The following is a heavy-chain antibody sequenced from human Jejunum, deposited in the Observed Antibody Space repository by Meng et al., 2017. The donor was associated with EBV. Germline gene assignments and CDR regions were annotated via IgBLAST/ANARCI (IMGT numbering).Heavy chain of an antibody. CDR2: ISAYHGKT. CDR1: GYTFTSYG. V-gene: IGHV1-18*01. CDR3: ARDGPDYGNYINFDY. Sequence: QVQRVRSGAEVPEPGSSVKVSCKASGYTFTSYGISWVRHAPVQGRELIAWISAYHGKTNYAQNLQGRVTLTTDTSTTTTYMELRSQRSDETAVYYCARDGPDYGNYINFDYWGQGTLVTVSS. J-gene: IGHJ4*02. D-gene: IGHD4-11*01.